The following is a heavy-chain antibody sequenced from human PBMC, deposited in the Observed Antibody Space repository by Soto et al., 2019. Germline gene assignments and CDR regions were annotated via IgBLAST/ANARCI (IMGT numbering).Heavy chain of an antibody. CDR1: GGSFSGYY. CDR3: ARGAADIVVVVAAASVWFDP. D-gene: IGHD2-15*01. J-gene: IGHJ5*02. V-gene: IGHV4-34*01. Sequence: PSETLSLTCAVYGGSFSGYYWSWIRQPPGEGLEWIGEINHSGSTNYNPSLKSRVTISVDTSKNQFSLKLSSVTAADTAVYYCARGAADIVVVVAAASVWFDPRGQGTLVTVSS. CDR2: INHSGST.